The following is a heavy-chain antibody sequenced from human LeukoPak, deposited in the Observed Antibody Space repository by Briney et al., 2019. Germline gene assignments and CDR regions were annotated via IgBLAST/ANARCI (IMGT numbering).Heavy chain of an antibody. CDR1: GDSISSRTYY. CDR3: ARQTGIVVVPAVIPGGWLDP. J-gene: IGHJ5*02. CDR2: MYYSGST. V-gene: IGHV4-39*01. Sequence: SETLSLTCIVSGDSISSRTYYWGWIRQPPGKGLEWFWSMYYSGSTYYNPSLKSRLTISVDTSKNQFSLKLSSVTAADTAAYYCARQTGIVVVPAVIPGGWLDPWGQGTLVTVSS. D-gene: IGHD2-2*02.